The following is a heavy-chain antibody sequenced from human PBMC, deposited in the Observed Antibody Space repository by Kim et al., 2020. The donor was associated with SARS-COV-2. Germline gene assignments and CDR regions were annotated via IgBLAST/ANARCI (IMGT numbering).Heavy chain of an antibody. CDR3: ARTSGSYYGWFDP. D-gene: IGHD1-26*01. V-gene: IGHV4-59*01. J-gene: IGHJ5*02. Sequence: SNPPLKSRVTISVDTSKNQFSLKLSSVTAADTAVYYCARTSGSYYGWFDPWGQGTLVTVSS.